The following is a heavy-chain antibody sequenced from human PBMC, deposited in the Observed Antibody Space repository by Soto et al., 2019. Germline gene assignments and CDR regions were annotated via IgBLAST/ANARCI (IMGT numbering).Heavy chain of an antibody. CDR2: ISYDGSNK. CDR1: GFTFSSYG. CDR3: HGRGYYEPFDY. J-gene: IGHJ4*02. V-gene: IGHV3-30*03. D-gene: IGHD3-22*01. Sequence: PGGSLRLSCAASGFTFSSYGMHWVRQAPGKGLEWVAVISYDGSNKYYADSVKGRFTISRDNSKNTLYLQMNSLRAEDTAVYYCHGRGYYEPFDYWGQGTLVTLSS.